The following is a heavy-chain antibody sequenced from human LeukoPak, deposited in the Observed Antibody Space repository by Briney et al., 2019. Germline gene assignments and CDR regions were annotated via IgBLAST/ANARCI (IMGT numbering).Heavy chain of an antibody. J-gene: IGHJ6*02. Sequence: PSETLSLTCTVSGGSISSGGYYWSWIRPHPGKGLEWIGYIYYSGSTYYNPSLKSRVTISVDTSKNQFSLKLSSVTAADTAVYYCARVRSPGPDYYYYYYGMDVWGQGTTVTVSS. D-gene: IGHD2-8*02. CDR2: IYYSGST. V-gene: IGHV4-31*03. CDR1: GGSISSGGYY. CDR3: ARVRSPGPDYYYYYYGMDV.